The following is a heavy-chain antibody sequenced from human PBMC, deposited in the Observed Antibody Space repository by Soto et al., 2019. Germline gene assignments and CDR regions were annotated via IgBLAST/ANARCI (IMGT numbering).Heavy chain of an antibody. V-gene: IGHV4-39*01. Sequence: PSETLSLTCSVSGGSISSSSYYWGWIRQPPGKGLHWIGTIYYSGSTYYNPSLKSRVTISVDTSKNQFSLKLSSVTAADTAVYYCASSDGGSTIDYWGQGALVTVSS. J-gene: IGHJ4*02. CDR3: ASSDGGSTIDY. CDR1: GGSISSSSYY. CDR2: IYYSGST.